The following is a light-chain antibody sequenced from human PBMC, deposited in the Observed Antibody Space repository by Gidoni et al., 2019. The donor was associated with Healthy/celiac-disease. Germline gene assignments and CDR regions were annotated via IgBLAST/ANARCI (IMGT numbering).Light chain of an antibody. Sequence: DIVMTQSPLSLPVTPGEPASISCRSSQSFLHSNGYNYLDWYLQKPGHSPQLLIYLGSNRASGVPDRFSGSGSGTDFTLKISRVEAEDVGVYYCMQALQTPRSFGQGTKLEIK. CDR1: QSFLHSNGYNY. V-gene: IGKV2-28*01. CDR2: LGS. CDR3: MQALQTPRS. J-gene: IGKJ2*04.